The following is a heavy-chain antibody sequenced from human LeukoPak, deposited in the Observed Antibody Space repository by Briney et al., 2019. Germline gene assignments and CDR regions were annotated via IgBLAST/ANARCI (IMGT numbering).Heavy chain of an antibody. V-gene: IGHV4-34*01. J-gene: IGHJ5*02. CDR2: INHSGST. CDR3: ARAPQRITIFGVVISNWFDP. Sequence: SETLSLTCAVYGGSFSGYYWSWIRQPPGKGLEWIGEINHSGSTNYNPSLKSRVTISVDTSKNQFSLKLSSVTAADTAVYYCARAPQRITIFGVVISNWFDPWGQGTLVSVSS. D-gene: IGHD3-3*01. CDR1: GGSFSGYY.